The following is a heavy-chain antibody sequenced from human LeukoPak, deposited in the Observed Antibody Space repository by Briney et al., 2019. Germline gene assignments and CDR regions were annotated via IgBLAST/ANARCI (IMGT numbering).Heavy chain of an antibody. CDR1: GGSFRGFY. D-gene: IGHD5-12*01. CDR3: ARAGWLRTKGYFDY. J-gene: IGHJ4*02. Sequence: PSETPALTCAVYGGSFRGFYWSWIRQPPGKGAGWVGEINHSGSTNYNPSLKSRVTISVDTSKNQFSLKLSSVTAADTAVYYCARAGWLRTKGYFDYWGQGTLVTVSS. V-gene: IGHV4-34*01. CDR2: INHSGST.